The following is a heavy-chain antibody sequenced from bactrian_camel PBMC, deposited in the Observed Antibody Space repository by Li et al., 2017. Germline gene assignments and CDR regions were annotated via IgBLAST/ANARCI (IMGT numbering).Heavy chain of an antibody. Sequence: VQLVESGGGLVQPGGSLRLSCTASGISFSSYAMSWVRQAPGKGLEWVSVISSGGGVTYFADSVQGRFTISRDDAKNTVFLQLNSLEIEDTAMYYCVDREYNRGDWGQGTQVTVS. V-gene: IGHV3S40*01. J-gene: IGHJ4*01. CDR2: ISSGGGVT. CDR1: GISFSSYA. CDR3: VDREYNRGD.